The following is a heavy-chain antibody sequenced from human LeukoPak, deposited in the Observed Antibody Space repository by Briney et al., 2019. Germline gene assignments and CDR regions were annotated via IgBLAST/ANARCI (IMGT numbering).Heavy chain of an antibody. Sequence: GGTLRLSCEASGLTFNNYAMHWVRRSSGKGLEWVSGIGSSGGGTYYADSVKGRFTITRDTSKATVYLQMDSPRAEDTAVYYCARGVSTNDYWGQGTLVTVSS. CDR1: GLTFNNYA. J-gene: IGHJ4*02. V-gene: IGHV3-23*01. CDR2: IGSSGGGT. D-gene: IGHD2-2*01. CDR3: ARGVSTNDY.